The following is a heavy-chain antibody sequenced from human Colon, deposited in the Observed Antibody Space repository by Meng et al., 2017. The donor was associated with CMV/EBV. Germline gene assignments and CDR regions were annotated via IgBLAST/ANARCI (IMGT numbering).Heavy chain of an antibody. D-gene: IGHD3-10*01. CDR2: VNPNGGGT. Sequence: ASVKVSCKASGYTFTDYYLHWVRQVPGQGLEWIGWVNPNGGGTDYAQTFQGRVTMTRDTSITTAYLEVRKLTSGDTAVYYCAKDYKPVPTMVQFDSWGQGTLVTVSS. CDR1: GYTFTDYY. V-gene: IGHV1-2*02. J-gene: IGHJ4*02. CDR3: AKDYKPVPTMVQFDS.